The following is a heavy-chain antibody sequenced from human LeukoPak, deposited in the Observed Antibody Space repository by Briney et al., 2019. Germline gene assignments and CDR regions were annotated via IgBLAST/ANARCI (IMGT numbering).Heavy chain of an antibody. CDR2: FSYTGST. CDR1: GGSISNSYY. D-gene: IGHD2-2*01. J-gene: IGHJ5*02. Sequence: SETLSLTCTVSGGSISNSYYWDWIRQPPGKGLEWIGNFSYTGSTYYNPSLKSRVTLSVDTSNNQFSLKLSSLTAADTAVYYCARGLSSSWYWFDTWGQGTLVTVSS. CDR3: ARGLSSSWYWFDT. V-gene: IGHV4-39*07.